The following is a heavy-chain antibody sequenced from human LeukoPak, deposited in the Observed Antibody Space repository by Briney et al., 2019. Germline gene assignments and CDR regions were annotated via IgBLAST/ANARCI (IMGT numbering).Heavy chain of an antibody. CDR2: ISGSGGST. CDR3: AREIRPLNYYDSSGYYHFDY. J-gene: IGHJ4*02. V-gene: IGHV3-23*01. D-gene: IGHD3-22*01. Sequence: GGSLRLSCAASGFTFSSYAMSWVRQAPGKGLEWVSAISGSGGSTYYADSVKGRFTISRDNSKNTLYLQMNSLRAEDTAVYYCAREIRPLNYYDSSGYYHFDYWGQGTLVTVSS. CDR1: GFTFSSYA.